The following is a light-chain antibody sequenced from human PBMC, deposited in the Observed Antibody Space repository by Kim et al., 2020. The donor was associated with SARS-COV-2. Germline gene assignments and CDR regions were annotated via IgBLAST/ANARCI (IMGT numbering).Light chain of an antibody. Sequence: TLSHPHSSGRIPHHYEQWSQKSPVSAPSTVIYEDNQRPSGGPVRFSGSIDSSSNSASLTISGLKTEDEADYYCQSYDSCNHWVFGGGTQLTIL. CDR3: QSYDSCNHWV. CDR2: EDN. V-gene: IGLV6-57*03. CDR1: SGRIPHHY. J-gene: IGLJ3*02.